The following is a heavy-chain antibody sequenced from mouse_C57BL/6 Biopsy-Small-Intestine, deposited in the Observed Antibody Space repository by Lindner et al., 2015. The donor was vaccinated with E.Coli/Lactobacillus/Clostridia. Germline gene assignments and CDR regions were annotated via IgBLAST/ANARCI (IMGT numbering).Heavy chain of an antibody. V-gene: IGHV1-82*01. CDR3: ARGYYGSSYGAMDY. D-gene: IGHD1-1*01. Sequence: VQLQESGAELVKPGASVKISCKGSGHAFSSSWMNWVKQRPGKGLEWIGRIYPGDGDTNYNGKFKGKATLTADKSSSTAYMQLSSLTSEDSAVYFCARGYYGSSYGAMDYWGQGTSVTVSS. CDR2: IYPGDGDT. CDR1: GHAFSSSW. J-gene: IGHJ4*01.